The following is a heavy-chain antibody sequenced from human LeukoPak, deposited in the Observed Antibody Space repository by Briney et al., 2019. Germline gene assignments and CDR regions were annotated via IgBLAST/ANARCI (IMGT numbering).Heavy chain of an antibody. J-gene: IGHJ4*02. Sequence: GASVKVSCKASGYTFTSYGISWVRQAPGQGLEWMGWISAYNGNTNYAQKLQGRVTMTTDTSTSTAYMELRSLRSDDTAVYYCARVDCSVGSCYAYFDYWGQGTLVTVSS. D-gene: IGHD2-15*01. V-gene: IGHV1-18*01. CDR3: ARVDCSVGSCYAYFDY. CDR2: ISAYNGNT. CDR1: GYTFTSYG.